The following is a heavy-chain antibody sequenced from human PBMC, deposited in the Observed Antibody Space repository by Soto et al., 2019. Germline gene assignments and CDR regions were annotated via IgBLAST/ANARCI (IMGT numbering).Heavy chain of an antibody. V-gene: IGHV1-69*12. Sequence: QVQLVQSGAEVKKPESSVKVSCKAPGGTFSTYAISWVRQAPGQGLGWMGGIIPMFGTANYAQRFQDRVTITADESTITVYMELSSLRSEDTAVYFCASGIQLWLRRINNGYSGWGQGTLVTVSS. D-gene: IGHD5-18*01. CDR2: IIPMFGTA. CDR1: GGTFSTYA. CDR3: ASGIQLWLRRINNGYSG. J-gene: IGHJ4*02.